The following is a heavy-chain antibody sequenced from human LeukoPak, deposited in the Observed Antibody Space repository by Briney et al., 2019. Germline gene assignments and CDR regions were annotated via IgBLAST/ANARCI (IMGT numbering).Heavy chain of an antibody. Sequence: PGRSLRLSCAASGFTFSSYVMHWVRQAPGKGLEWVSAISTTGGYTEDADSVKGRFTISRDNSQNTLFLQMHSLRAEDTAVYYCAKKPATIKFPFDIWGQGTLVTVSP. J-gene: IGHJ4*02. CDR2: ISTTGGYT. D-gene: IGHD5-24*01. CDR3: AKKPATIKFPFDI. V-gene: IGHV3-23*01. CDR1: GFTFSSYV.